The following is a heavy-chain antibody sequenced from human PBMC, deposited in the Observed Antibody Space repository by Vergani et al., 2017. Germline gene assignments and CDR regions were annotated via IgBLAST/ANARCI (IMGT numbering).Heavy chain of an antibody. V-gene: IGHV4-59*01. D-gene: IGHD6-19*01. J-gene: IGHJ5*02. CDR3: ASDTHSGQRADR. CDR2: IHYSENT. CDR1: FDSIRISY. Sequence: QVQLQESGPGLVKSSETLSLTCSVSFDSIRISYCNWIRQPPGKGLEGIGSIHYSENTNYNPSLKTRVTISVDTSKNQFSLTLTSVTAADTAIYYCASDTHSGQRADRWGQGILVTVTS.